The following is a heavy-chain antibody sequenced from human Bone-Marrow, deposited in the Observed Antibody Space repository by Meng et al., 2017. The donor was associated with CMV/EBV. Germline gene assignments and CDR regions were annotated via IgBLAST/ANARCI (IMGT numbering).Heavy chain of an antibody. Sequence: LSLTCAASGFTFSSYGMHWVRQAPGKGLEWVAFIRYDGSNKYYADSVKGRFTISRDNSKNTLYLQMNSLRAEDTAAYYCARGGGYLWGQGTLVTVSS. CDR2: IRYDGSNK. V-gene: IGHV3-30*02. J-gene: IGHJ4*02. CDR3: ARGGGYL. CDR1: GFTFSSYG. D-gene: IGHD2-15*01.